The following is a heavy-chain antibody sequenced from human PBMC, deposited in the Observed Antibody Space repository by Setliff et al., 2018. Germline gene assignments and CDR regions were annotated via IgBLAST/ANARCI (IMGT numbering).Heavy chain of an antibody. CDR2: IYTSWST. CDR3: ARVTGFFYVDA. J-gene: IGHJ6*03. Sequence: PSETLSLTCTVSGGSVGSDFSYWAWIRQPAGKGLEWIGQIYTSWSTNYNPSLKSRVTISLDASKNQFSLRLTSVTAADTAVYYCARVTGFFYVDAWGKGTTVT. V-gene: IGHV4-61*09. D-gene: IGHD3-3*01. CDR1: GGSVGSDFSY.